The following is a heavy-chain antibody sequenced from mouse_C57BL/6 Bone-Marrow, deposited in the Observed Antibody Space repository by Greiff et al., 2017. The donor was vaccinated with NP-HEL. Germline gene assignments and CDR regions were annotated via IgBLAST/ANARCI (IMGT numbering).Heavy chain of an antibody. V-gene: IGHV5-9*01. CDR1: GFTFSSYT. D-gene: IGHD3-3*01. J-gene: IGHJ3*01. Sequence: EVKLVESGGGLVKPGGSLKLSCAASGFTFSSYTMSWVRQTPEKRLEWVATISGGGGNTYYPDSVKGRFTISRDNAKNTLYLQMSSLRSEDTALYYCARHDGDMKGAWFAYWGQGTLVTVSA. CDR2: ISGGGGNT. CDR3: ARHDGDMKGAWFAY.